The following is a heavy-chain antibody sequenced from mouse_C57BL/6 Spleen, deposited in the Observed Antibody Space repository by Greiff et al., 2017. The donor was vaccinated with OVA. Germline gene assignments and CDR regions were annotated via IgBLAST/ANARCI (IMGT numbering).Heavy chain of an antibody. J-gene: IGHJ2*01. CDR1: GYTFTSYW. D-gene: IGHD2-4*01. Sequence: QVQLQQPGAELVKPGASVKLSCKASGYTFTSYWMQWVKQRPGQGLEWIGEIDPSDSYTNYNQKFKGKATLTVDKSSSTAYMQLSSLTSEDSAVYYCARKGDYDEDYWGQGTTLTVSS. CDR3: ARKGDYDEDY. V-gene: IGHV1-50*01. CDR2: IDPSDSYT.